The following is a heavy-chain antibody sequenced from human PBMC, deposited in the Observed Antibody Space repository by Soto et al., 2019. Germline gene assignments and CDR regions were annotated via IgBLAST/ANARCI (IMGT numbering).Heavy chain of an antibody. CDR1: GFTFSRYA. V-gene: IGHV3-23*01. CDR3: AKTSRSGRGFDF. J-gene: IGHJ4*02. Sequence: GESLKISCAASGFTFSRYAMSWVRQAPGKGLEWVSGISDGGRTFYADPVKGRLTISRDNSKNALYLQLSSLRADDTAVYYCAKTSRSGRGFDFWGQGTLVTVSS. D-gene: IGHD3-10*01. CDR2: ISDGGRT.